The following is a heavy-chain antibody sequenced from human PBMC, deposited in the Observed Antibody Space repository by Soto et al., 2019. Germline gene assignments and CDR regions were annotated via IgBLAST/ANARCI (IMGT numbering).Heavy chain of an antibody. CDR2: ISSSSSYT. CDR3: ARTVTAEPPFDY. Sequence: QVQLVESGGGLVKPGGSLRLSCAASGFTFSDYYMSWIRQAPGKGLEWVSYISSSSSYTNYADSVKGRFTISRDNGKNSLYLQMNSLRAEDTAVYYCARTVTAEPPFDYWGQGTLVTVSS. J-gene: IGHJ4*02. CDR1: GFTFSDYY. V-gene: IGHV3-11*05. D-gene: IGHD2-21*02.